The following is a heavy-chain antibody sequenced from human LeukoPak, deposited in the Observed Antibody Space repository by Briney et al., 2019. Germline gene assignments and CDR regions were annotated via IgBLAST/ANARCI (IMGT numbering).Heavy chain of an antibody. CDR1: GFTFSSYA. J-gene: IGHJ6*02. V-gene: IGHV3-23*01. Sequence: GGSLRLSCAASGFTFSSYAMSWVRQAPGKGLEWVSAISGSGGSTYYADSVKGRFTISRDNSKNTLYLQMNSLRAEDTAVYYCAKDEVGLVVPAAPGPGVDVWGQGTTVTVSS. D-gene: IGHD2-2*01. CDR3: AKDEVGLVVPAAPGPGVDV. CDR2: ISGSGGST.